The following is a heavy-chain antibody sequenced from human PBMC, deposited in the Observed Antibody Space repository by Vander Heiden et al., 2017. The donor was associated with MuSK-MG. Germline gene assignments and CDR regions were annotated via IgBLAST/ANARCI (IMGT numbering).Heavy chain of an antibody. V-gene: IGHV3-7*01. CDR3: ARGQWLAP. J-gene: IGHJ4*02. D-gene: IGHD6-19*01. CDR1: GFTFSTYW. Sequence: EVQVVESGGGLVQPGGSLRLSCAASGFTFSTYWMTWVRQAPGKGLEWVANINHDGSEKHYVDSVKGRFTISRDNANNSLYLQMNNLRAEDTAVYYCARGQWLAPWGQGTLVTASS. CDR2: INHDGSEK.